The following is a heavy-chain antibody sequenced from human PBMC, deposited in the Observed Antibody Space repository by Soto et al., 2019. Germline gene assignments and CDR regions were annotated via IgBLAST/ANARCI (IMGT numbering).Heavy chain of an antibody. CDR1: GFTFNIYA. J-gene: IGHJ4*02. D-gene: IGHD1-26*01. V-gene: IGHV3-23*01. CDR3: VRPSLGGGGSYGY. Sequence: EVQLLESGGRVVRPGGSLRVSCRASGFTFNIYAMSWVRQAPGKGLEWVSVISGSGSATYYADSVSGRFTISRDNSKNSLYLQINSLRADDTAVYYCVRPSLGGGGSYGYWGQGTLVTVSS. CDR2: ISGSGSAT.